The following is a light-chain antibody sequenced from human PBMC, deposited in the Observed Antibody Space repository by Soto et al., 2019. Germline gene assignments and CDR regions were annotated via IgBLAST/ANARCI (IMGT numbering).Light chain of an antibody. CDR1: NSDVGSYNR. J-gene: IGLJ2*01. CDR3: SSQALGRTLV. CDR2: DVN. Sequence: QSALTQPASVSGSPGQSITISCNGTNSDVGSYNRVSWYEQHPDRSPKLIIYDVNSRPSGVSNRFYGSKSGNTASLTISGIQAEYEAEYYCSSQALGRTLVFGGGTKLTGL. V-gene: IGLV2-14*03.